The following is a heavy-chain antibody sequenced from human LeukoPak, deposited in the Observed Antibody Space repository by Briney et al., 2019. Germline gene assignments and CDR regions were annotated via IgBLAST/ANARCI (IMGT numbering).Heavy chain of an antibody. Sequence: PSETLSLTCTVSGGSISSYYWSWIRQPAGKGLEWIGRIYTSGSTNYNPSLKSRVTMSVDMSKNQFSLKLSPVTAADTAVYYCARDPYPSYYDSSGYRGYGMDVWGQGTTVTVSS. CDR3: ARDPYPSYYDSSGYRGYGMDV. J-gene: IGHJ6*02. D-gene: IGHD3-22*01. V-gene: IGHV4-4*07. CDR2: IYTSGST. CDR1: GGSISSYY.